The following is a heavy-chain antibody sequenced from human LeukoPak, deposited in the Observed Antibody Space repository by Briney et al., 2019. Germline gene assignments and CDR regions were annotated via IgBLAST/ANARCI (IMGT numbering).Heavy chain of an antibody. Sequence: SETLSLTCSVSGGSISNYYWSWIRQSPGKGLEWIGYIFYSGSTNYNPSLNSRVTISVDTSKNQFSLNLSSVTAADTAVYFCARGPTRYYFDYWGQGTLVTVSS. CDR3: ARGPTRYYFDY. CDR2: IFYSGST. J-gene: IGHJ4*02. V-gene: IGHV4-59*01. CDR1: GGSISNYY. D-gene: IGHD4-17*01.